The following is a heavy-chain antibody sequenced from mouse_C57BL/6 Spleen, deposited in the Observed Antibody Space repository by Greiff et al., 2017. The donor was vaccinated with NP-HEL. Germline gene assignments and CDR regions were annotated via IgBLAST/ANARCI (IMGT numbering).Heavy chain of an antibody. CDR1: GYTFTDYY. CDR2: IYPGSGNT. V-gene: IGHV1-76*01. D-gene: IGHD2-3*01. Sequence: QVQLQQSGAELVRPGASVKLSCKASGYTFTDYYINWVKQRPGQGLEWIARIYPGSGNTYYNEKFKGKATLTAEKSSSTAYMQLSSLTSEDSAVYFCARSALIYDGYYNFDYWGQGTTLTVSS. J-gene: IGHJ2*01. CDR3: ARSALIYDGYYNFDY.